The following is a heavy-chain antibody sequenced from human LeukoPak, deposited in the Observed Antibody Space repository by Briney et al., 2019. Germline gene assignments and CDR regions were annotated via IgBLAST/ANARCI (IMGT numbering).Heavy chain of an antibody. CDR1: GFTFSTYW. V-gene: IGHV3-7*01. CDR3: ARDSPGYGAYVS. D-gene: IGHD5-12*01. J-gene: IGHJ1*01. CDR2: IKEDGSRE. Sequence: GGSLRLSCAASGFTFSTYWMTWVRQAPGKGLEWVANIKEDGSREYYVDSVKGRFTIPRDNAKNSLYLQMDSLTAEDTAVYYCARDSPGYGAYVSWGQGTLVSVSS.